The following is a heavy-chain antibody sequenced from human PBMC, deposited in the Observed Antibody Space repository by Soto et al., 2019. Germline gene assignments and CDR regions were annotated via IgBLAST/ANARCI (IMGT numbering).Heavy chain of an antibody. CDR1: GFTFSSYG. D-gene: IGHD1-26*01. CDR3: AKDQDSVPGWERSYGMDV. CDR2: ISYDGSNK. J-gene: IGHJ6*02. V-gene: IGHV3-30*18. Sequence: QVQLVESGGGVVQPGRSLRLSCAASGFTFSSYGMHWVRQAPGKGLEWVAVISYDGSNKYYADSVKGRFTISRDNSKNTLYLQMNSLRAEDTAVYYCAKDQDSVPGWERSYGMDVWGQGTTVTVSS.